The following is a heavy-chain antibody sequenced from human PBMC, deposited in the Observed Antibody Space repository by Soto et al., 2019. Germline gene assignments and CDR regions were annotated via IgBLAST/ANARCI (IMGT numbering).Heavy chain of an antibody. V-gene: IGHV7-4-1*02. J-gene: IGHJ4*02. CDR1: GYSFTTYG. D-gene: IGHD1-26*01. CDR3: AKDWDIVGATTFHY. Sequence: ASVKVSCKASGYSFTTYGMNWVPQAPGQGLEWMGWFNTYTGNPTYAQGFTGRFVFSMDTSASTAYLQISSLKAEDTAVYYCAKDWDIVGATTFHYWGQGTLVTVSS. CDR2: FNTYTGNP.